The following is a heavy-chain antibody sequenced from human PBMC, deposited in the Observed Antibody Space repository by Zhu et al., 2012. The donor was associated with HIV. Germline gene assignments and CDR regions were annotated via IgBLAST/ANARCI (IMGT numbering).Heavy chain of an antibody. D-gene: IGHD4-17*01. CDR3: ASLNDYGDSNY. J-gene: IGHJ4*02. CDR2: IYHSGXI. V-gene: IGHV4-38-2*01. CDR1: GYSIRSGYY. Sequence: QVQLQESGPGLVKPSETLSLTCAVSGYSIRSGYYWGWVRQPPGKGLEWIGSIYHSGXIYYNPSLKSRVTMSLDTSKNQFSLNLSSVTAADTAVYYCASLNDYGDSNYWGLGTPGPPSPQ.